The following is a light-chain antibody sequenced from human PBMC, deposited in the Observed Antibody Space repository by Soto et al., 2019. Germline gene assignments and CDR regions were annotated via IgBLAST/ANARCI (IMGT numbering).Light chain of an antibody. CDR3: QQRSNWPPLT. V-gene: IGKV3-11*01. Sequence: EIVLTQSPATLSLSPGERATLSCRASQSVSSYLAGYQQKPGQAPRLLIYDASNRAPGIPARFSGSGSGTDFTLTISSLEPEDFAVYYCQQRSNWPPLTFGGGTKVEIK. J-gene: IGKJ4*01. CDR2: DAS. CDR1: QSVSSY.